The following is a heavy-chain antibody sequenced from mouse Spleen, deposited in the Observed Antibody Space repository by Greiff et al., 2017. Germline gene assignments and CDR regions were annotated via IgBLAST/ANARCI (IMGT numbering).Heavy chain of an antibody. D-gene: IGHD3-1*01. V-gene: IGHV5-9-1*01. J-gene: IGHJ4*01. CDR3: ASPSLESSGYRYAMDY. Sequence: EVKLEESGGGLVKPGGSLKLSCAASGFTFSSYAMSWVRQTPEKRLEWVATISSGGSYTYYPDSVKGRFTISRDNAKNTLYLQMSSLRSEDTAMYYCASPSLESSGYRYAMDYWGQGTSVTVSS. CDR1: GFTFSSYA. CDR2: ISSGGSYT.